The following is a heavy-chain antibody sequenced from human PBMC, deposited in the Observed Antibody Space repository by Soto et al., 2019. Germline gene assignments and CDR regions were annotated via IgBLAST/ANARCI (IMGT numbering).Heavy chain of an antibody. CDR2: INHSGST. D-gene: IGHD6-19*01. CDR3: ARRAVALPMDY. V-gene: IGHV4-34*01. Sequence: QVQLQQWGAGLLKPSETLSLTCAVYGGSFSGYYWSWIRQPPGKGLEWIGEINHSGSTNYNPSLKSRVTISVDTSKNQFSLKLSSVTAADTAVYYCARRAVALPMDYWAQGTLVTVSS. J-gene: IGHJ4*02. CDR1: GGSFSGYY.